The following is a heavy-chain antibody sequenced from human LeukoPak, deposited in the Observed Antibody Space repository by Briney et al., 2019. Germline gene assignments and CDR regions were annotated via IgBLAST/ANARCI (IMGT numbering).Heavy chain of an antibody. V-gene: IGHV4-38-2*02. CDR2: IYYSGST. Sequence: SETLSLTCTVSGYSINSDYYWGWIRQPPGKGLEWIGSIYYSGSTYYNPSLKGRVTISVDTSKNQFSLKLSSVTAADTAVYYCARGPYDYVWGSYRPFDYWGQGTLVTVSS. CDR1: GYSINSDYY. J-gene: IGHJ4*02. CDR3: ARGPYDYVWGSYRPFDY. D-gene: IGHD3-16*02.